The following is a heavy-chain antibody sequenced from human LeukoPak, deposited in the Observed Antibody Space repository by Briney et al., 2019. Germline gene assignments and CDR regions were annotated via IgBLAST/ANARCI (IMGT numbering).Heavy chain of an antibody. CDR3: ARVPGGSYIDY. Sequence: ASVKVSCKASGYTFTSYDINWVRQATGQGLEWMGWMSPNSGNTGYAQKFQGRVTITRNTSISTAYMELSSLRSENTAVYYCARVPGGSYIDYWGQGTLVTVSS. J-gene: IGHJ4*02. D-gene: IGHD1-26*01. CDR1: GYTFTSYD. V-gene: IGHV1-8*03. CDR2: MSPNSGNT.